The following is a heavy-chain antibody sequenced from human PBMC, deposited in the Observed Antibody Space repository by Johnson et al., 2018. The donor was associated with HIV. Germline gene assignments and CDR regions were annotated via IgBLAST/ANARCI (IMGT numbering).Heavy chain of an antibody. CDR1: GFTFSSYA. CDR2: ISYDGSNK. D-gene: IGHD3-10*01. Sequence: QMLLVESGGGVVQPGRSPRLSCAASGFTFSSYAMHWVRQAPGKGLEWVAVISYDGSNKYYADSVKGRFTISRDNSKNTLYLQMGSLRAEDMAVYYCARDTKSGSYLEGTGAFDIWGQGTMVTVSS. CDR3: ARDTKSGSYLEGTGAFDI. V-gene: IGHV3-30*04. J-gene: IGHJ3*02.